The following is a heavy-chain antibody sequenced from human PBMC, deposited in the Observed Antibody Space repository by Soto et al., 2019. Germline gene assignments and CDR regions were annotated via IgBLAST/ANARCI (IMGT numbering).Heavy chain of an antibody. Sequence: SQTLSLTCAISGDSVSSNSAAWNWIRQSPSRGLEWLGRTYYRSKWYNDYAVSVKSRITINPDTSKNQFSLQLNSVTPEDTAVYYCARDRSSWYRYYYYYVMDVWGQGTTVTVSS. CDR1: GDSVSSNSAA. D-gene: IGHD6-13*01. V-gene: IGHV6-1*01. CDR3: ARDRSSWYRYYYYYVMDV. J-gene: IGHJ6*02. CDR2: TYYRSKWYN.